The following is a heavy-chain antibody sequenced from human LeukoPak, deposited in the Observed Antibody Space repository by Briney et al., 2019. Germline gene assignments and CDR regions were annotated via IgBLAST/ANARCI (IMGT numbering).Heavy chain of an antibody. CDR1: GFTFSSYE. CDR2: ISSSGSTI. V-gene: IGHV3-48*03. D-gene: IGHD3-10*01. J-gene: IGHJ5*02. CDR3: TRAPGGRFGEFFDP. Sequence: GGSLRLSCAASGFTFSSYEMNWVRQAPGKGLGWVSYISSSGSTIYYADSVKGRFTISRDNAKNTLYLEMDSPRAQEPALYYFTRAPGGRFGEFFDPWGQGTLVTVSS.